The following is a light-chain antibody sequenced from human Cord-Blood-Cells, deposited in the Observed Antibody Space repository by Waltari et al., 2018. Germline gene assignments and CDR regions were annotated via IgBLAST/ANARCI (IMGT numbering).Light chain of an antibody. CDR2: EVR. CDR1: SSDVGGYNY. CDR3: SSYVGSNNV. V-gene: IGLV2-8*01. Sequence: QSALTQPPSASGSPGQSVTISCTGTSSDVGGYNYVSWYQQHPAKAPKLMIYEVRKRPSGVPDRVPCAVSGNAASRTVAGVQAKDEADYTCSSYVGSNNVFGTGTKVTVL. J-gene: IGLJ1*01.